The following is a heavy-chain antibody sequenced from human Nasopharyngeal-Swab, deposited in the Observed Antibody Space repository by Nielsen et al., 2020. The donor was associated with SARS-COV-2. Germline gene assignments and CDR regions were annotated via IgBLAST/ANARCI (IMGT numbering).Heavy chain of an antibody. V-gene: IGHV5-51*01. CDR2: IYPGDSDT. D-gene: IGHD5/OR15-5a*01. CDR3: ARIPSTLPDY. CDR1: GYRFTSYW. J-gene: IGHJ4*02. Sequence: ESPNTPRKGPGYRFTSYWIGWVLKMPGQGLEWVGIIYPGDSDTRYSPSFQGQVTIPADKSISTTYLQWGSLKASDIAMYYCARIPSTLPDYWGQGTLVTVSS.